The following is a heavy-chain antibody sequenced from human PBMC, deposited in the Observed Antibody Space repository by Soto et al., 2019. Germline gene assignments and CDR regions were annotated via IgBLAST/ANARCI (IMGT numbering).Heavy chain of an antibody. CDR1: GFTFSSYG. CDR3: AKEGSDYDILTGSGYYGMDV. J-gene: IGHJ6*02. CDR2: ISYDGSNK. D-gene: IGHD3-9*01. V-gene: IGHV3-30*18. Sequence: QVQLVESGGGVVQPGRSLRLSCAASGFTFSSYGMHWVRQAPGKGLEWVAVISYDGSNKYYADSVKGRFPISRDNSKNTLYLQMNSLRAEDTAVYYCAKEGSDYDILTGSGYYGMDVWGQGTTVTVSS.